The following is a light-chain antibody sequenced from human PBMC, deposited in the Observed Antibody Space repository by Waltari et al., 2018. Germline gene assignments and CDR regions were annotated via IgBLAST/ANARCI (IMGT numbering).Light chain of an antibody. CDR3: QAWDTNTPVL. J-gene: IGLJ2*01. CDR2: YDA. V-gene: IGLV3-1*01. CDR1: TLGYKY. Sequence: SYDLPQPPSVSFSPGQTASITCSGETLGYKYVSWYQQKPGHSPVLVIYYDAKRPSGIPDRFSGSNSGNTATLTISGTQAVDEADYYCQAWDTNTPVLFGGGTKLTVL.